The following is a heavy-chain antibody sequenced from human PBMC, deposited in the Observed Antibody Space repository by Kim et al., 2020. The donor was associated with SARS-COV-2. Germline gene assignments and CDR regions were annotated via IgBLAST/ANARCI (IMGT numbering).Heavy chain of an antibody. CDR3: ARILGNGAEYFQH. V-gene: IGHV1-3*01. Sequence: YSQKFQGRVTITRDTSASTAYMELSSLRSEDTAVYYCARILGNGAEYFQHWGQGTLVTVSS. D-gene: IGHD2-15*01. J-gene: IGHJ1*01.